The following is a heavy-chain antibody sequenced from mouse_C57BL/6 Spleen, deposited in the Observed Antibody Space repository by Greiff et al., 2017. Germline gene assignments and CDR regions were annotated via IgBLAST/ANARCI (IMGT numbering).Heavy chain of an antibody. CDR3: ARRGGYYFDY. CDR2: ISYDGSN. J-gene: IGHJ2*01. Sequence: DVKLQESGPSLVKPSQSLSLTCSVTGYSITSGYYWNWIRQFPGNKLEWMGYISYDGSNNYNPSLKNRISITRDTSKNQFFLKLNSVTTEDTATYYCARRGGYYFDYWGQGTTLTVSS. CDR1: GYSITSGYY. D-gene: IGHD1-1*02. V-gene: IGHV3-6*01.